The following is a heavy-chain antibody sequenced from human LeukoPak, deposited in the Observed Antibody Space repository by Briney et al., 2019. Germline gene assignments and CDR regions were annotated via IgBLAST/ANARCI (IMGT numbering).Heavy chain of an antibody. CDR2: ISGSSGII. CDR1: GFTFNTYT. CDR3: ARTHPTGYFDY. Sequence: GGSLRLSCAASGFTFNTYTMNWVRQAPGKGLEWVSYISGSSGIIDYADSVRGRFTISRDNAKNSLYLQMNSLRAEDTAVYYCARTHPTGYFDYWGQGTLVTVSS. J-gene: IGHJ4*02. D-gene: IGHD1-14*01. V-gene: IGHV3-48*01.